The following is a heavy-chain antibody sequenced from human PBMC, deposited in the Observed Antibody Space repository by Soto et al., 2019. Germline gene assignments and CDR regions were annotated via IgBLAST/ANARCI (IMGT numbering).Heavy chain of an antibody. CDR3: ARWSYYDSSGERYFDL. Sequence: QVQLQESGPGLVKPSQTLSLTCTVSGGSISSGGYYWSWIRQHPGKGLAWIEYIYYSGSTYYNPSLKSRVIISVDTAKNPFALKLSSVTAADTAVYYCARWSYYDSSGERYFDLWGRGPLVTVSS. J-gene: IGHJ2*01. V-gene: IGHV4-31*03. D-gene: IGHD3-22*01. CDR1: GGSISSGGYY. CDR2: IYYSGST.